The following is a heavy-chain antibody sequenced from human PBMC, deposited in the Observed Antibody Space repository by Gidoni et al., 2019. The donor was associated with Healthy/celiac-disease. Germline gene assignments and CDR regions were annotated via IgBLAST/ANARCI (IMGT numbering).Heavy chain of an antibody. CDR2: IYYSGST. V-gene: IGHV4-31*03. D-gene: IGHD3-10*01. J-gene: IGHJ6*02. CDR3: ARDRWFGELYADV. CDR1: GGSISSGGYY. Sequence: QVQLQESGPGLVKPSQTLSLTCTVSGGSISSGGYYWSWIRQHPGKGLEWIGYIYYSGSTYYNPSLKRRVTISVDTSKNQFSLKLSSVTAADTAVYYCARDRWFGELYADVWGQGTTVTVSS.